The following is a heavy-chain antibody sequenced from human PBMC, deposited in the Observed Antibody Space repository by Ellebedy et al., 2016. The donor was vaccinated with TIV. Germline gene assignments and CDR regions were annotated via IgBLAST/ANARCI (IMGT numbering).Heavy chain of an antibody. CDR3: AGHGDREMTH. V-gene: IGHV3-53*01. J-gene: IGHJ4*02. CDR1: GFTVSSNY. Sequence: PGGSLRLSCAASGFTVSSNYMTWVRQAPGKGLEWVSVIYSGGTTHYADSVKGRFNISRDKSKNTMYLQMNSLRAEDTAVYYCAGHGDREMTHWGQGTLVTVSS. D-gene: IGHD5-24*01. CDR2: IYSGGTT.